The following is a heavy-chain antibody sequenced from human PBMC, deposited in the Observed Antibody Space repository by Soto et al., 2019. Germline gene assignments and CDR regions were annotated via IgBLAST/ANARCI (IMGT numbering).Heavy chain of an antibody. V-gene: IGHV1-18*04. D-gene: IGHD6-19*01. CDR2: ISVSSGNR. Sequence: VWTGPGVKKPGASVKVSCKASGYPFPNYGLSWVRQAPGQGLEWMGWISVSSGNREYTQKYQDRLSMTTDTSTRTSYMELRSLTSDDTAVYYCARGWGHTSGDLDYWGQGTLVIVSS. CDR1: GYPFPNYG. CDR3: ARGWGHTSGDLDY. J-gene: IGHJ4*02.